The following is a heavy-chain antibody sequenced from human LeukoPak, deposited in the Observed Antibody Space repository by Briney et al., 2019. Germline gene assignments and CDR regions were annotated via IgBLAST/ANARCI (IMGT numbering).Heavy chain of an antibody. CDR1: GFTFSSNA. CDR3: ATVLGDYGDMGLNGFDP. V-gene: IGHV1-24*01. Sequence: GGSLRLSCAASGFTFSSNAMHWVRQAPGKGLEWMGGFDPEDGETIYAQKFQGRVTMTEDTSTDTAYMELSSLRSEDTAVYYCATVLGDYGDMGLNGFDPWGQGTLVTVSS. D-gene: IGHD4-17*01. CDR2: FDPEDGET. J-gene: IGHJ5*02.